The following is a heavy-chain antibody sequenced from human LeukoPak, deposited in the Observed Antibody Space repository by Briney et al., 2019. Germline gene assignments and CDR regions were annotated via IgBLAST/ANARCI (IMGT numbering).Heavy chain of an antibody. CDR3: VKYGADV. V-gene: IGHV3-7*03. D-gene: IGHD2/OR15-2a*01. CDR2: INSDGSEG. Sequence: GGSLRLSCAVSGFTFSGFWMSWSRQAPGKGLEWVASINSDGSEGYYADVVKGRFTISRDNAKNSLYLQINSLRAEDTAVYYCVKYGADVWGQGTTVTVSS. CDR1: GFTFSGFW. J-gene: IGHJ6*02.